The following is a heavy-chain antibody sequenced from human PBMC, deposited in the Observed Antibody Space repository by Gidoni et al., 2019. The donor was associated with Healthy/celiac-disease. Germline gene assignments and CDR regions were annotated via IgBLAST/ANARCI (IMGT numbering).Heavy chain of an antibody. CDR3: GRLGEGYYDYMDV. CDR1: GYRLTSYW. J-gene: IGHJ6*03. Sequence: EVQLVQSGAEVKKPGDSLQISCTGSGYRLTSYWLGWVRQLPGKGLEWLGIIYPGDAETRYSPSFQGQVTIAADKSISTAYLQWSSLKASDTARYYCGRLGEGYYDYMDVWGKGTTVTVSS. D-gene: IGHD2-21*01. V-gene: IGHV5-51*01. CDR2: IYPGDAET.